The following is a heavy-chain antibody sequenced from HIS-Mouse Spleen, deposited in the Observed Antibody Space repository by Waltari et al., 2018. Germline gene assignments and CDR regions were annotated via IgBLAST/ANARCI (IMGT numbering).Heavy chain of an antibody. V-gene: IGHV3-43*01. CDR3: AKDGEAGDFQH. CDR2: ISWDGGST. CDR1: GFSFGDYS. D-gene: IGHD6-13*01. Sequence: VQLVESGGVVVQPGGSLRHSCAASGFSFGDYSMHWVRQGPGKGLEWVYLISWDGGSTYYADSVKGRFTISRDNSKNSLYVQMNSLRTEDTALYYCAKDGEAGDFQHWGQGTLVTVSS. J-gene: IGHJ1*01.